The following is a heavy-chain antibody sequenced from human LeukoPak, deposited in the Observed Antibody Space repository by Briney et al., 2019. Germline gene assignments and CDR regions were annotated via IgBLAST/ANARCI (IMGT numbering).Heavy chain of an antibody. Sequence: RPGRSLRLSCAVSGFTFSSYGMHWVRQAPGKGLEWVTVIWYDGSNKYYADSVKGRFTISRDNSKNTLYLQMNSLRAEDTAVYYCARDISDYDGTRFGYWGQGTLVTVSS. CDR3: ARDISDYDGTRFGY. V-gene: IGHV3-33*01. CDR1: GFTFSSYG. J-gene: IGHJ4*02. CDR2: IWYDGSNK. D-gene: IGHD4-23*01.